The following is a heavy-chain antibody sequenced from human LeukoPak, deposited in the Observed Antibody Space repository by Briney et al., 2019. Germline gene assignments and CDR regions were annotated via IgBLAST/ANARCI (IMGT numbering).Heavy chain of an antibody. CDR1: GFTFSSYW. Sequence: GGSLRLFCAASGFTFSSYWMHWVRQAPGKGLVWVSRMNSDGSSISYADSVKGRFTISRDNAKNTLYLQMNSLRAEDTAVYYCARVSSSWAYFEGWGQGTLVTVSS. D-gene: IGHD6-13*01. CDR3: ARVSSSWAYFEG. V-gene: IGHV3-74*01. J-gene: IGHJ1*01. CDR2: MNSDGSSI.